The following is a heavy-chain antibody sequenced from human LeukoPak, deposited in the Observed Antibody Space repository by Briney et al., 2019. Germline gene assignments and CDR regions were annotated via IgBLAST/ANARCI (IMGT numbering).Heavy chain of an antibody. CDR2: INPSGGST. D-gene: IGHD4-23*01. CDR1: GDTFTSYS. Sequence: ASVKVSCKASGDTFTSYSMHWVRQAPGQGREWMGIINPSGGSTSYAQKFQDRVTMTRDTSTSTVYMELSSLRSEDTAVYYCARDPNGGHFDYWGQGTLVTVSS. CDR3: ARDPNGGHFDY. J-gene: IGHJ4*02. V-gene: IGHV1-46*01.